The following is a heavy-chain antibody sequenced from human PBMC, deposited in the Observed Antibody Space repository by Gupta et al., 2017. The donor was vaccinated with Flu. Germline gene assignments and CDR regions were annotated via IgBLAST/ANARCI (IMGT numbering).Heavy chain of an antibody. CDR2: ISSSSSYI. CDR1: GFTFSSSS. CDR3: ARDYDFWSGPDY. D-gene: IGHD3-3*01. V-gene: IGHV3-21*01. Sequence: EVQLVESGGGLVKPGGSLRLSCAASGFTFSSSSMNWVRQAPGKGLEWVSSISSSSSYIYYADSVKGRFTISRDNAKNSLYLQMNSLRAEDTAVYYCARDYDFWSGPDYWGQGTLVTVSS. J-gene: IGHJ4*02.